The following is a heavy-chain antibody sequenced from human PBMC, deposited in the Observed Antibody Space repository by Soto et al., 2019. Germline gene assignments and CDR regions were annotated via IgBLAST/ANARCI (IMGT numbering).Heavy chain of an antibody. V-gene: IGHV4-30-4*01. Sequence: QVQLQESGPGLVKPSQTLSLTCTVSGGSISSGDYYWSWIRQPPGKGLEWIGYIYYSGSTYYNPSLKGQVTIAVATSKTHFSLKLSSVTAADPAVYDCAREGRAYYYYYGMDVWGQGTTVTVSS. CDR2: IYYSGST. D-gene: IGHD3-10*01. J-gene: IGHJ6*02. CDR3: AREGRAYYYYYGMDV. CDR1: GGSISSGDYY.